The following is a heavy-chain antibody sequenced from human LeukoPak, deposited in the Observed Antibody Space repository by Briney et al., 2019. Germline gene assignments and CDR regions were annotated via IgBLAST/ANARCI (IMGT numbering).Heavy chain of an antibody. D-gene: IGHD1-14*01. CDR2: ISWNSGSI. Sequence: GRSLRLSRAASGLTFDDYAMHWVRQAPGKGLEWVSGISWNSGSIGYADSVKGRFTISRDNAKNSLYLQMNSLRAEDTALYYCAKDIATGNRLYYFDYWGQGTLVTVSS. CDR3: AKDIATGNRLYYFDY. J-gene: IGHJ4*02. CDR1: GLTFDDYA. V-gene: IGHV3-9*01.